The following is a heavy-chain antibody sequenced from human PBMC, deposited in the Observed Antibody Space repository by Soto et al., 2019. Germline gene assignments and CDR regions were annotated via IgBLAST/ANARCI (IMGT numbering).Heavy chain of an antibody. CDR3: ARDQGIVVGPAAPRDYYYGMDV. CDR1: GGTFSSYA. CDR2: IIPIFGTA. J-gene: IGHJ6*02. Sequence: ASVKVSCKASGGTFSSYAISWVRQAPGQGLEWMGGIIPIFGTANYAQKFQGRVTITADESTSTAYMELSSLRSEDTAVYYCARDQGIVVGPAAPRDYYYGMDVWGQGTTVTVSS. V-gene: IGHV1-69*13. D-gene: IGHD2-2*01.